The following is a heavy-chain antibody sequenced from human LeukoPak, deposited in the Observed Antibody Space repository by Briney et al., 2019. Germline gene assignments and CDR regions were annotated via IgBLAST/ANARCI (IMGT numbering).Heavy chain of an antibody. V-gene: IGHV4-59*01. CDR3: ARDRLGIIDY. Sequence: SETLSLTCTVSGASISNFYWSWIRQPPGKGLEWIGEVYYSGTTNYNPSLKSRVTISADTSKYQFSLKLSSVTAADTAVYYCARDRLGIIDYWGQGTLVTVSS. CDR1: GASISNFY. D-gene: IGHD5-12*01. J-gene: IGHJ4*02. CDR2: VYYSGTT.